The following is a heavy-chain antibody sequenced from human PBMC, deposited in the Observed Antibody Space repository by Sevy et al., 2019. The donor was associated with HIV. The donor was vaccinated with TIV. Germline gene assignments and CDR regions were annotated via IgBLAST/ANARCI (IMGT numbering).Heavy chain of an antibody. CDR3: ATVDILTGGGYYGMDV. CDR2: FDPEDGEK. Sequence: ASVKVSCKVSGYTLTEVSMHWVRQAPGKGLEWMGGFDPEDGEKIYAQKFQGRVTMTEDTSTDTAYMELSSLRSGDTAVYYCATVDILTGGGYYGMDVWGQGTTVTVSS. J-gene: IGHJ6*02. V-gene: IGHV1-24*01. D-gene: IGHD3-9*01. CDR1: GYTLTEVS.